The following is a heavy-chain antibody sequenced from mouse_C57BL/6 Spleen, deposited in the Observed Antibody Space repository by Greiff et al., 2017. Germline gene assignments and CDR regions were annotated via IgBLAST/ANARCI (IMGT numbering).Heavy chain of an antibody. CDR2: INPGSGGT. V-gene: IGHV1-54*01. CDR1: GYAFTNYL. CDR3: ASGDYDYDAMDY. Sequence: VQLQQSGAELVRPGTSVKVSCKASGYAFTNYLIEWVKQRPGQGLEWIGVINPGSGGTNYNEKFKGKATLTADKSSSTAYMQLSSLTSEDYAVYFCASGDYDYDAMDYWGQGTSVTVSS. J-gene: IGHJ4*01. D-gene: IGHD1-1*02.